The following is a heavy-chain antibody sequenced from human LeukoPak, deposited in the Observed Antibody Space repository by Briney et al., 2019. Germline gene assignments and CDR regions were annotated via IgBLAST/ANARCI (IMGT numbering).Heavy chain of an antibody. CDR2: ISAYNGNT. D-gene: IGHD2-2*01. V-gene: IGHV1-18*01. CDR1: GYTFTSYG. J-gene: IGHJ4*02. CDR3: ARGDAVVPAAYTDY. Sequence: ASVTVSCTASGYTFTSYGISWVRQAPGQGLEWMGWISAYNGNTNYAQKLQGRVTMTTDTSTSTAYMELRSLRSDDTAVYYCARGDAVVPAAYTDYWGQGTLVTVSS.